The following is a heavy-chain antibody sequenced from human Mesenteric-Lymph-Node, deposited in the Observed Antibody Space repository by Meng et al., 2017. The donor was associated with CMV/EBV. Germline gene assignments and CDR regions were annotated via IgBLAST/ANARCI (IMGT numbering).Heavy chain of an antibody. CDR1: GFTFSSYA. CDR2: ISSSGSTI. D-gene: IGHD4/OR15-4a*01. J-gene: IGHJ4*02. Sequence: GESLKISCAASGFTFSSYAMSWVRQAPGKGLEYISYISSSGSTIFYADSVKGRFTISRDNAKNSLYLQMNSLRPEDTAVYYCARKGRDIRCYDYWGQGTGVTVSS. V-gene: IGHV3-48*03. CDR3: ARKGRDIRCYDY.